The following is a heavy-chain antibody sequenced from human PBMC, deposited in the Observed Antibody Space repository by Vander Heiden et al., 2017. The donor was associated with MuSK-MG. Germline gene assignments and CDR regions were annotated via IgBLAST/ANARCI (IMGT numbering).Heavy chain of an antibody. Sequence: QVQLVQSAAEVKKPGSSVKVSCKASGGTFSSYAISWVRQAPGQGLEWMGGIIPIFGTANYAQKFQGRVTITADESTSTAYMELSSLRSEDTAVYYCASLGDTAMGYYYYYMDVWGKGTTVTVSS. CDR3: ASLGDTAMGYYYYYMDV. CDR1: GGTFSSYA. D-gene: IGHD5-18*01. CDR2: IIPIFGTA. J-gene: IGHJ6*03. V-gene: IGHV1-69*01.